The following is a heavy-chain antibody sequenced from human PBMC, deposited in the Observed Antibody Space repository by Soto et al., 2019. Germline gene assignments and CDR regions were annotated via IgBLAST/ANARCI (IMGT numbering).Heavy chain of an antibody. Sequence: SETLSLTCTVSGGSISSSSYYWGWIRQPPGKGLEWIGSIYYSGSTYYNPSLKSRVTISVDTSKNQFSLKLSSVTAADTAVYYCARQIFRYSSSWFPDYWGQGTLVTVSS. J-gene: IGHJ4*02. D-gene: IGHD6-13*01. CDR3: ARQIFRYSSSWFPDY. CDR1: GGSISSSSYY. V-gene: IGHV4-39*01. CDR2: IYYSGST.